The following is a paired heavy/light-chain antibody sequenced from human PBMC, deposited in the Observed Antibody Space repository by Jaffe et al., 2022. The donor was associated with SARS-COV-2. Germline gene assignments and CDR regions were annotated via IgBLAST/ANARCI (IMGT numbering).Heavy chain of an antibody. J-gene: IGHJ4*02. CDR2: ISGSGSST. CDR1: GFTFSTYA. CDR3: AKAVVTAIRSGLDS. V-gene: IGHV3-23*01. Sequence: EVQLLESGGGLVQPGGSLRLSCAASGFTFSTYAMSWVRQAPGKGLEWVSIISGSGSSTYYADSVKGRFTISRDFSKNTLYLQMNSLRAEDTAIYYCAKAVVTAIRSGLDSWGQGTLVTVSS. D-gene: IGHD2-21*02.
Light chain of an antibody. Sequence: QSALTQPASVSGSPGQSITISCTETSSDVGGYNYVSWYQHHPGKAPKLMIYDVSNRPSGVSNRFSGSKSGNTASLTISGLQAEDEADYYCMSYTSSSTWVFGGGTKLTVL. CDR3: MSYTSSSTWV. J-gene: IGLJ3*02. CDR1: SSDVGGYNY. CDR2: DVS. V-gene: IGLV2-14*03.